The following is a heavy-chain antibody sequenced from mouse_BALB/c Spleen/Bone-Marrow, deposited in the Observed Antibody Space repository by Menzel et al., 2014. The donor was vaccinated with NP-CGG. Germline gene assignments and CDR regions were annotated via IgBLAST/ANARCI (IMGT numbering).Heavy chain of an antibody. CDR2: IDPSDSET. CDR3: ARRDIAPFAY. V-gene: IGHV1-59*01. J-gene: IGHJ3*01. Sequence: VQLQQSGPQLVRPGASVKISCKASGYSFTSYWMHWVKQRPGQGLEWIGMIDPSDSETKLNQKFKDKATLTVDKSSSTAYLQLSSPTSEDSAVYYCARRDIAPFAYWGQGTLVTVSA. CDR1: GYSFTSYW.